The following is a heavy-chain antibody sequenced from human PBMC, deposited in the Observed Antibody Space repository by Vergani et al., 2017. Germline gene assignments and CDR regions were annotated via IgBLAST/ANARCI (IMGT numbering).Heavy chain of an antibody. D-gene: IGHD3-3*01. CDR3: ARVQYDFWSGQQFDY. CDR1: GGSIHSKTYY. CDR2: MYYGGST. Sequence: QLQLQESGPGLVKPSETLSLTCSVSGGSIHSKTYYWGWIRQPPGKGLEWGVSMYYGGSTYFNPSLKSRVTISVETSKNQFSLKLTSVTAADTAVYYCARVQYDFWSGQQFDYWGQGTLVTVSS. J-gene: IGHJ4*02. V-gene: IGHV4-39*01.